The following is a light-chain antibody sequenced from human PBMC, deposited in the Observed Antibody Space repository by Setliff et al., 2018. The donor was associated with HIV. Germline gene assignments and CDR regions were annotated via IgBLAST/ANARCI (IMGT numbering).Light chain of an antibody. CDR1: SSDIGGYNF. CDR3: CSYAGRYIYV. V-gene: IGLV2-11*01. Sequence: QSALTQPRSVSGSPGQSVTISCTGTSSDIGGYNFVSWYQQHPGKAPKFMISDVSKRPSGVPDRFSGSKSGNTASLTISGLQAEDEADYSCCSYAGRYIYVFGTGTNVTVL. CDR2: DVS. J-gene: IGLJ1*01.